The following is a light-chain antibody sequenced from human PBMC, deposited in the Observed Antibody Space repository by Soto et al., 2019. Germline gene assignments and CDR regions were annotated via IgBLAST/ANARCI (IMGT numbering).Light chain of an antibody. CDR2: GAS. V-gene: IGKV3-15*01. J-gene: IGKJ1*01. CDR3: QQYNNWPQT. CDR1: QYINTR. Sequence: EIVLTQSPATLSSFPGDRVTLSCRASQYINTRLAWYQHRPGQAPRLLIYGASTRATGIPARFSGSGSGTEFTLTISRLQSEDFAVYYCQQYNNWPQTFGQGTKVDIK.